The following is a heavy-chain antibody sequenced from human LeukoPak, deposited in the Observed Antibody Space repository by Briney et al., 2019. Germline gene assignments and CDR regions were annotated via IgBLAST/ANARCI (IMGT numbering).Heavy chain of an antibody. Sequence: SETLSLTCTVSGGSISSYYWSWIRQPPGKGLEWIGYIYYSGSTNYNPSLKSRVTISVDTSKSQFSLKLSSVTAADTAVYYCARQVGSSWYSSDYYYMDVWGKGTTVIISS. D-gene: IGHD6-13*01. J-gene: IGHJ6*03. CDR3: ARQVGSSWYSSDYYYMDV. CDR2: IYYSGST. V-gene: IGHV4-59*01. CDR1: GGSISSYY.